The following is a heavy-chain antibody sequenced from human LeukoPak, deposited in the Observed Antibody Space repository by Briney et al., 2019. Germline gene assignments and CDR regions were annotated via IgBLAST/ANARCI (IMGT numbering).Heavy chain of an antibody. CDR1: GGSISNYH. CDR3: ARAGYTSWFDP. CDR2: IYYSGST. D-gene: IGHD2-15*01. V-gene: IGHV4-59*13. J-gene: IGHJ5*02. Sequence: SETLSLTCTVSGGSISNYHGSWIRQPPGKGLEWIGYIYYSGSTNYNPSLKSRVTISVDTSKDQFSLKLSSVTAADTAVYFCARAGYTSWFDPWGQGTLVTVSS.